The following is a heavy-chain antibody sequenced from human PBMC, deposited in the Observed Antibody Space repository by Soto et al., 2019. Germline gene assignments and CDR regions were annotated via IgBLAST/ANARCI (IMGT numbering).Heavy chain of an antibody. Sequence: QVQLQESGPGLVKPSQTLSLTCTVSGGSISSGGYYWSWIRQHPGKGLEWIGYIYYSGSTYYNPSRKSRVTISVDTSKNQFSLKVSSVTAADTAVYYCARGGSIDDFWSGYYGYWGQGTLVTVSS. D-gene: IGHD3-3*01. CDR2: IYYSGST. CDR1: GGSISSGGYY. V-gene: IGHV4-31*03. CDR3: ARGGSIDDFWSGYYGY. J-gene: IGHJ4*02.